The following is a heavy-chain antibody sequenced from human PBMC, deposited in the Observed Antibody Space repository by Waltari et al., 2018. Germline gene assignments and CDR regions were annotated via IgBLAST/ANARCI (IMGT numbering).Heavy chain of an antibody. Sequence: QLQLQASGSDLVKPSQTLSLTCTVSGGSISSGGYHWSWFRQHTGKGLEWIGYIYHSGSTYYNPSLKSRVTISVDRSKNQFSLKLSSVTAADTAVYYCATGFGAARRGYYYYYGMDVWGQGTTVTVSS. CDR3: ATGFGAARRGYYYYYGMDV. D-gene: IGHD6-6*01. J-gene: IGHJ6*02. CDR2: IYHSGST. V-gene: IGHV4-30-2*01. CDR1: GGSISSGGYH.